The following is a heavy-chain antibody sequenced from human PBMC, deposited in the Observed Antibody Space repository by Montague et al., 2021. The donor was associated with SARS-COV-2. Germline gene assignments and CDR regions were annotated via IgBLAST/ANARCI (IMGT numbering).Heavy chain of an antibody. D-gene: IGHD3-16*02. J-gene: IGHJ3*02. Sequence: TLSLTCTVSGGSISSGGYYWSWIRQRPGKGLEWIGYIYYSRSTCYNPSLKGRVAISVDTSKNQFSLKLSSVTAADTAVYYCARDTGLSGFFDIWGQGTMVTVSS. CDR3: ARDTGLSGFFDI. V-gene: IGHV4-31*03. CDR1: GGSISSGGYY. CDR2: IYYSRST.